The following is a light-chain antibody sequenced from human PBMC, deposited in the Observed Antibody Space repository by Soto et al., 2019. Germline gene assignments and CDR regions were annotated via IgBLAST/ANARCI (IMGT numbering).Light chain of an antibody. CDR3: HQSYSNPWT. Sequence: DIQMTHSPSSLSASVGSRFDITCRASQSISSSLNWYQWKPGKAPKLLIYAASSLQSGVPSRLSGSGYGTELTITISSLKTEDFATYYCHQSYSNPWTFGQGTKVDIK. CDR1: QSISSS. J-gene: IGKJ1*01. V-gene: IGKV1-39*01. CDR2: AAS.